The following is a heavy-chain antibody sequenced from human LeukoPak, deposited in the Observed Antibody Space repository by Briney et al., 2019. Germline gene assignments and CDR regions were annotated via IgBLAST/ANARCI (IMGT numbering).Heavy chain of an antibody. D-gene: IGHD1-26*01. CDR1: GDSFSGYY. CDR3: ARGHRRVVGATTRYYFDY. Sequence: SETLSLTCDVYGDSFSGYYWSWLRQPPGKGLEWIGEIDHSGSTNYNPSLKSRVTISLDTSKNQFSLKLSSVTAADTAVYFCARGHRRVVGATTRYYFDYWGQGNLFTVSS. CDR2: IDHSGST. V-gene: IGHV4-34*01. J-gene: IGHJ4*02.